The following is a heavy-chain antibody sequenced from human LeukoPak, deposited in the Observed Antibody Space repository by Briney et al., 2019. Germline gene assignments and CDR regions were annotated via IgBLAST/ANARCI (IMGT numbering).Heavy chain of an antibody. Sequence: SETLSLTCTVSGGSISSGGYYWSWIRQHPGKGLEWIGYIYYSGSTYYNPSLKSRVTISVDTSKNQFSLKLSSVTAADTAVYYCARSAAMMNWFDPWGQGTLVTVSS. V-gene: IGHV4-31*03. CDR2: IYYSGST. CDR3: ARSAAMMNWFDP. J-gene: IGHJ5*02. D-gene: IGHD5-18*01. CDR1: GGSISSGGYY.